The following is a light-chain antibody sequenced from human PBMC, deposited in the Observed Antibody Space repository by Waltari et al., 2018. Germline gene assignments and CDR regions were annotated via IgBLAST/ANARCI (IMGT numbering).Light chain of an antibody. Sequence: SYELTQPSSVSVSPGQTARITCSGDVLAKTYVRWFQQKPGQAPVLVIYKDSERPSGIPDRISGSTSGTTFTLTISGAQVEDEADYYCYCAADSNVRVFGGGTRLTVL. CDR2: KDS. CDR1: VLAKTY. V-gene: IGLV3-27*01. CDR3: YCAADSNVRV. J-gene: IGLJ2*01.